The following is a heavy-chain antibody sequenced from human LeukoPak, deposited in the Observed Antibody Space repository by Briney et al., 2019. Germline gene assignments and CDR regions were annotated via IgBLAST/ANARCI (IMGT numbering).Heavy chain of an antibody. CDR3: ATPGGKWELSGIDY. V-gene: IGHV3-23*01. Sequence: GGSLRLSCAASGFTFRSYAMSWVRQAPGKGLEWVSGISGSGGSAYYADSVKGRFTISRDNSKNTLYLQMNSLRAEDTAVYYCATPGGKWELSGIDYWGQGTLVTVSS. D-gene: IGHD1-26*01. CDR1: GFTFRSYA. J-gene: IGHJ4*02. CDR2: ISGSGGSA.